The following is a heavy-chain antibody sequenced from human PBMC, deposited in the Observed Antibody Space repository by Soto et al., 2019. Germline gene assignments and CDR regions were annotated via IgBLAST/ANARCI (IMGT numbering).Heavy chain of an antibody. D-gene: IGHD3-10*01. CDR1: GGSISSGDYY. V-gene: IGHV4-30-4*01. J-gene: IGHJ6*02. Sequence: QVQLQESGPGLVKPSQTLSLTCTVSGGSISSGDYYWSWIRQPPGKGLEWIGYIYYSGSTYYNPSLQSRVTLSGDTSKNQFSLKLRSVTAAATAVYYCATLSGYYYYGMDVWGQGTTVTVSS. CDR2: IYYSGST. CDR3: ATLSGYYYYGMDV.